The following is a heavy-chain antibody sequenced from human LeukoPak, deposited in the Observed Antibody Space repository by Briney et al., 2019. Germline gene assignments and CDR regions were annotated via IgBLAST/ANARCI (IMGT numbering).Heavy chain of an antibody. CDR2: ISAYNGNT. J-gene: IGHJ5*02. CDR3: ARDASGGSYSWFDP. V-gene: IGHV1-18*01. Sequence: ASVKVFCKASGYTFTSYGISWVRQAPGQGLEWMGWISAYNGNTNYAQKLQGRVTMTTDTSTSTAYMELRSLRSDDTAVYYCARDASGGSYSWFDPWGQGTLVTVSS. D-gene: IGHD1-26*01. CDR1: GYTFTSYG.